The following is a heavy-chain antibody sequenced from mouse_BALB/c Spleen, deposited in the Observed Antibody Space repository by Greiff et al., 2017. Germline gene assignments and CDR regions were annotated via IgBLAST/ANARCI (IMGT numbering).Heavy chain of an antibody. CDR2: ISSGSSTI. CDR3: ARSGYYGYDWFAY. V-gene: IGHV5-17*02. CDR1: GFTFSSFG. D-gene: IGHD2-2*01. J-gene: IGHJ3*01. Sequence: DVMLVESGGGLVQPGGSRKLSCAASGFTFSSFGMHWVRQAPEKGLEWVAYISSGSSTIYYADTVKGRFTISRDNPKNTLFLQMTSLRSEDTAMYYCARSGYYGYDWFAYWGQGTLVTVSA.